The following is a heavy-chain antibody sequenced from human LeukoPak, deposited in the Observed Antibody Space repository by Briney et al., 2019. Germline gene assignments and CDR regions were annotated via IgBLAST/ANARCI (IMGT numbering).Heavy chain of an antibody. Sequence: ASVKVSCKASGYTFTSYGISWVRQAPGQGLEWMGWISAYNGNTNYAQKLRGRVTMTTDTSTSTAYMELRSLRSDDTAVYYCARDDPYKYSSSWYGNSIYYYYGMDVWGQGTTVTVSS. J-gene: IGHJ6*02. CDR3: ARDDPYKYSSSWYGNSIYYYYGMDV. V-gene: IGHV1-18*01. CDR2: ISAYNGNT. CDR1: GYTFTSYG. D-gene: IGHD6-13*01.